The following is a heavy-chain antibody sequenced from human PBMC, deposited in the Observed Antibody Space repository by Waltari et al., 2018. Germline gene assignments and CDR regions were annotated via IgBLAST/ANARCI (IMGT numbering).Heavy chain of an antibody. CDR2: IYTSGST. D-gene: IGHD1-26*01. Sequence: QVQLQESGPGLVKPSETLSLTCTVSGGSISSYYWSWIRQPAGKGLEWIGRIYTSGSTNSNPTLKSRVTMSVDTSKNQSSLKLSSVTAADTAVDYCARGFRGSYYGAASHAFDIWGQGTMVTVSS. J-gene: IGHJ3*02. V-gene: IGHV4-4*07. CDR1: GGSISSYY. CDR3: ARGFRGSYYGAASHAFDI.